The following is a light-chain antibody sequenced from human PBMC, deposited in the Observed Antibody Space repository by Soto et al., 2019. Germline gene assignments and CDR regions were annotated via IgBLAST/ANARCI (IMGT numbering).Light chain of an antibody. V-gene: IGKV3-20*01. Sequence: EIVLTQSPGTLSLSPGERATLSCRASQSLSSSYLAWYQQKPGQAPRLLIYGTSIRATGIPDRFSGSGSGTDLTITITRLEPEDFAVYYCQRFGTSPPWTFGQGTKVDI. CDR3: QRFGTSPPWT. CDR2: GTS. CDR1: QSLSSSY. J-gene: IGKJ1*01.